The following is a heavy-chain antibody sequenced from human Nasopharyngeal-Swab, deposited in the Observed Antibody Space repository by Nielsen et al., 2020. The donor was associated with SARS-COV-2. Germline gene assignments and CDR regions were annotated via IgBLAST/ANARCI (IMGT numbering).Heavy chain of an antibody. V-gene: IGHV3-30*04. J-gene: IGHJ6*02. D-gene: IGHD7-27*01. CDR1: GFTFRSYA. Sequence: GESLKISCAASGFTFRSYAMHWVRQAPGKGLEWVAVISYDGSNKYYADSVKGRFTISRDNSKNTLYLQMNSLRAEDTAVYYCARALWGSYYYGMDVWGQGTTVTVSS. CDR3: ARALWGSYYYGMDV. CDR2: ISYDGSNK.